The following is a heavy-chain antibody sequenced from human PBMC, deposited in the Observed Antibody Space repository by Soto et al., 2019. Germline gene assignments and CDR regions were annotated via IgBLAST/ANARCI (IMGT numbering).Heavy chain of an antibody. CDR1: GESFSSYW. Sequence: GEYLQNSNKGSGESFSSYWIGWGRQMPGKGLEWMGIIYPGDSETRYNPSFQGQVTISADKSISTAYLQLSSLKASDTAMYYCATHPFPYSPSWYCLHPRGQAPLVTVS. V-gene: IGHV5-51*01. J-gene: IGHJ5*02. CDR2: IYPGDSET. CDR3: ATHPFPYSPSWYCLHP. D-gene: IGHD6-13*01.